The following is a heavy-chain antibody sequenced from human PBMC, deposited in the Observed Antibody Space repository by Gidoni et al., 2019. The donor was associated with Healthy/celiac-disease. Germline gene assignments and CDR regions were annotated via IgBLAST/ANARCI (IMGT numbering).Heavy chain of an antibody. CDR2: ISYDGSNK. D-gene: IGHD6-19*01. Sequence: QVTLVESGGGVVQPGRSLRRSCAASGSTFSSYAMHWVRQAPGKGLEWVAVISYDGSNKYYADSVKGRFTISRDNSKNTLYLQMNSLRAEDTAVYYCARADSSGIFDYWGQGTLVTVSS. CDR1: GSTFSSYA. V-gene: IGHV3-30-3*01. J-gene: IGHJ4*02. CDR3: ARADSSGIFDY.